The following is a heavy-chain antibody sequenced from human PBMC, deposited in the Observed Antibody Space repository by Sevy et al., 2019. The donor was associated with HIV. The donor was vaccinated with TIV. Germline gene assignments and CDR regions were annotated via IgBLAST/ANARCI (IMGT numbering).Heavy chain of an antibody. CDR1: GFTFNTYN. V-gene: IGHV3-48*02. J-gene: IGHJ6*02. CDR3: ASSDATWRFCYYYFAMDF. D-gene: IGHD1-1*01. Sequence: GGSLRLSCAVSGFTFNTYNMNWVRQAPGKGLEWVSYISYTSTTIYYADSVRGRFTISRDNAKNTLYLQMNSLRDEDTAVHYCASSDATWRFCYYYFAMDFWGQGTSVTVSS. CDR2: ISYTSTTI.